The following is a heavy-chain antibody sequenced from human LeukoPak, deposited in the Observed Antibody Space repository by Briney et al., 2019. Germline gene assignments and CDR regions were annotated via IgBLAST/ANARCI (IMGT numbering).Heavy chain of an antibody. CDR2: INRRGST. V-gene: IGHV4-34*01. CDR1: GRSFSVYY. Sequence: KPSETLSLACALYGRSFSVYYGGWIRHPPGEGRGWIGEINRRGSTNYNPSLKSRVTISVDTSKNQFSLKLSSVTAADTAVYYCASSLVVVPAAPRDYDMDVWGKGTTVTVSS. D-gene: IGHD2-2*01. J-gene: IGHJ6*03. CDR3: ASSLVVVPAAPRDYDMDV.